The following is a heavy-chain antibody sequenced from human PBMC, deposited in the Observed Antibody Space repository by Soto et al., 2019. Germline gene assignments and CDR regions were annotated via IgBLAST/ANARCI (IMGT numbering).Heavy chain of an antibody. D-gene: IGHD6-19*01. Sequence: SETLSLTCSVSGGAISGYYWTWIRRPPGKGLEWIGYIFYSGGTNYNPSLKSRVTISVDASKNQFSLTLSSVTAADTALYYCARVGSSGWSPDYWGRGTLVTVSS. V-gene: IGHV4-59*01. CDR1: GGAISGYY. CDR3: ARVGSSGWSPDY. CDR2: IFYSGGT. J-gene: IGHJ4*02.